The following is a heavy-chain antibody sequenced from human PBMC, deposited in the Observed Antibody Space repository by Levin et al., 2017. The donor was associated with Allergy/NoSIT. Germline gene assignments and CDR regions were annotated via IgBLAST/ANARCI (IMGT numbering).Heavy chain of an antibody. CDR1: GYTLTELS. J-gene: IGHJ3*02. CDR3: ATAGFGELYRHDAFDI. CDR2: FDPEDGET. V-gene: IGHV1-24*01. D-gene: IGHD3-10*01. Sequence: PGASVKVSCKVSGYTLTELSMHWVRQAPGKGLEWMGGFDPEDGETIYAQKFQGRVTMTEDTSTDTAYMELSSLRSEDTAVYYCATAGFGELYRHDAFDIWGQGTMVTVSS.